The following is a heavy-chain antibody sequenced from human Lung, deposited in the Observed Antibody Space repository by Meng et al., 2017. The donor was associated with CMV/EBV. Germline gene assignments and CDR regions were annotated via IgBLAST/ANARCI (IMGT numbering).Heavy chain of an antibody. CDR3: AREVKGSYDFWSGYHWVDH. V-gene: IGHV4-59*01. Sequence: SETLSLXCTVSAGSISSYYWSWIRQPAGKVLEWIGYIHYRGSTNYNPALKSRVTISVETFKVQFSLKLSSVNAVATAVYYCAREVKGSYDFWSGYHWVDHWXHGTLVTVSS. CDR2: IHYRGST. D-gene: IGHD3-3*01. J-gene: IGHJ5*02. CDR1: AGSISSYY.